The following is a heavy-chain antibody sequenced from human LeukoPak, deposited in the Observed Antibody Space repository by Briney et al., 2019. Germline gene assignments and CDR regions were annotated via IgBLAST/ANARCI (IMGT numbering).Heavy chain of an antibody. CDR3: AIMAYYDILTGYLSAENDAFDI. D-gene: IGHD3-9*01. J-gene: IGHJ3*02. CDR2: IYSGGST. Sequence: GGSLRLSCAASEFSVGSNYMTWVRQAPGKGLEWVSLIYSGGSTYYADSVKGRFTISRDNSKNTLYLQMNSLRAEDTAVYYCAIMAYYDILTGYLSAENDAFDIWGQGTMVAVSS. V-gene: IGHV3-66*01. CDR1: EFSVGSNY.